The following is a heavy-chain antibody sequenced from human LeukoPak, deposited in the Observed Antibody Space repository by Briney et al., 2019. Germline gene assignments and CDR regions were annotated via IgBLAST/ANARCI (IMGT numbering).Heavy chain of an antibody. CDR2: IYYSGST. CDR3: ARLRITMIVVVSYDAFDI. V-gene: IGHV4-39*01. J-gene: IGHJ3*02. CDR1: GGSISSSSYY. D-gene: IGHD3-22*01. Sequence: SETLSLTCTVSGGSISSSSYYWGWIRQPPGKGLEWIGNIYYSGSTYYNPSLKSRVTISVDTSKNQFSLKLSSVTAADTAVYYCARLRITMIVVVSYDAFDIWGQGTMVTVSS.